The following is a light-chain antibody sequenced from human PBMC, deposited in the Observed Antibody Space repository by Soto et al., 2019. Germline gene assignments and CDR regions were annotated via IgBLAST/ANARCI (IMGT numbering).Light chain of an antibody. CDR1: SSNIGSPYG. Sequence: QSVLTQPPSVSGPPGQRVPISCTGSSSNIGSPYGVHWYQQVPGTAPKLLIYGNDNRPSGVPDRFSGSKSGSSASLAITGVQAEDEADYYCQSYDRSLRGYVFGTGTKLTVL. CDR2: GND. CDR3: QSYDRSLRGYV. J-gene: IGLJ1*01. V-gene: IGLV1-40*01.